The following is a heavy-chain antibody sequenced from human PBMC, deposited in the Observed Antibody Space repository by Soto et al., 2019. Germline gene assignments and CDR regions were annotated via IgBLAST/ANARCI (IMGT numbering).Heavy chain of an antibody. V-gene: IGHV6-1*01. CDR3: ARDGYCSSTSCYPYYYYGMDV. CDR1: GDSVSSNSAD. D-gene: IGHD2-2*03. Sequence: PSQTLSLTWSISGDSVSSNSADWNWIRQSPSRGLEWLGRTYYRSKWYNDYAVSVKSRITINPDTSKNQFSLQLNSVTPEDTAVYYCARDGYCSSTSCYPYYYYGMDVWGQGTTVTV. CDR2: TYYRSKWYN. J-gene: IGHJ6*02.